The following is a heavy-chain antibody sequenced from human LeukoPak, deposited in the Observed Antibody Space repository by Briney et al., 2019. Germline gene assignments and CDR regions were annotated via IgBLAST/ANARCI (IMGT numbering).Heavy chain of an antibody. CDR1: GFTFSSYG. J-gene: IGHJ3*02. V-gene: IGHV3-30*18. CDR2: ISYDGSNK. CDR3: AKDDAFDI. Sequence: PGGSLRLSCAASGFTFSSYGMHWVRQAPGKGLEWVAVISYDGSNKYYADSVKGRFTISRDNSKNTLYLQMNSLRAEDTAVYYCAKDDAFDIWGQGTMVIVSS.